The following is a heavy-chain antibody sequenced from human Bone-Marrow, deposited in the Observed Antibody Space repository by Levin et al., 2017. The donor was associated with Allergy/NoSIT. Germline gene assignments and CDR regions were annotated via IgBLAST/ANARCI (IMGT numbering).Heavy chain of an antibody. Sequence: SQTLSLTCTVSGDSIVSGGYYWSWIRQNPGKGLEWIGYISYSGNTYYNPSLKSRLTVSLDTSKNQFSLKLNSVTAADTAVYYCAREGRYFGSGSYWWFDPWGQGTLVTVSS. CDR1: GDSIVSGGYY. CDR3: AREGRYFGSGSYWWFDP. J-gene: IGHJ5*02. V-gene: IGHV4-31*03. D-gene: IGHD3-10*01. CDR2: ISYSGNT.